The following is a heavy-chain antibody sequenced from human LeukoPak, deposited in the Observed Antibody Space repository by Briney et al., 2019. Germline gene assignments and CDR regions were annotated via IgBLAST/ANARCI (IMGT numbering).Heavy chain of an antibody. Sequence: GGSLRLSCAVSGFTFNSYGMHWVRQAPGKGLEWVGRIKSKTDGGTTDYAAPVKGRFTISRDDSKNTLYLQMNSLKTEDTAVYYCTTGLRLTDYWGQGTLVTVSS. V-gene: IGHV3-15*01. CDR3: TTGLRLTDY. CDR1: GFTFNSYG. CDR2: IKSKTDGGTT. D-gene: IGHD5-12*01. J-gene: IGHJ4*02.